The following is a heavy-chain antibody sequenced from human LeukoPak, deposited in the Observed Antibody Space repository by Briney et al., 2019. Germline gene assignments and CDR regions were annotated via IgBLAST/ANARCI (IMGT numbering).Heavy chain of an antibody. Sequence: GGSLRLSCAASGFTFSSYAMSWVRQAPGKGLEWVSAISGSGGSTYYADSVKGRFTISRDNSKNTLYLQMNSLRAEDTAVYYCAKTPVVVAATVTGYFNYWGQGTLVTVSS. J-gene: IGHJ4*02. D-gene: IGHD2-15*01. CDR1: GFTFSSYA. V-gene: IGHV3-23*01. CDR2: ISGSGGST. CDR3: AKTPVVVAATVTGYFNY.